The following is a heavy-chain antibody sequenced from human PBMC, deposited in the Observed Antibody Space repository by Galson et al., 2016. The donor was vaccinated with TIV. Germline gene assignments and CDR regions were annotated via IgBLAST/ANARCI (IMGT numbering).Heavy chain of an antibody. CDR3: ARDCTSTTCRIYYYGMDV. Sequence: LKSRLTISVDTSKNQFSLKLRSVTAADSAVYYCARDCTSTTCRIYYYGMDVWGQGTTVTVSS. J-gene: IGHJ6*02. D-gene: IGHD2-2*01. V-gene: IGHV4-30-2*04.